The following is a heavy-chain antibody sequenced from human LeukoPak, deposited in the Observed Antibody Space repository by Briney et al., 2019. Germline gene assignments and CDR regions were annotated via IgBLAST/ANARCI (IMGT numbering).Heavy chain of an antibody. V-gene: IGHV1-3*01. CDR1: GYTFTSYA. D-gene: IGHD6-13*01. J-gene: IGHJ4*02. CDR3: ARGSSSWYLVGN. CDR2: INAGNGNT. Sequence: ASVKVSCKASGYTFTSYAMHWVRQAPGQRLEWMGSINAGNGNTKYSQKFQGRVTITRDTSASTAYMELSSLRSEDTAVYYCARGSSSWYLVGNWGQGTLVTVSS.